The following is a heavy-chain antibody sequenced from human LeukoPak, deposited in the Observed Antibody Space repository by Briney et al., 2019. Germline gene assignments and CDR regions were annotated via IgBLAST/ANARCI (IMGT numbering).Heavy chain of an antibody. V-gene: IGHV1-2*02. CDR2: ISPNGGVT. CDR3: ASLKDGYNFHH. D-gene: IGHD5-24*01. J-gene: IGHJ4*02. Sequence: AAVKVSCKTSVYTFTNYFLHWVRQAPGQGIDWMGWISPNGGVTKYTQNFQGRVTMTRDTSIRTAYMEVTSLTSDDTAVYYCASLKDGYNFHHWGQGTLVTVSS. CDR1: VYTFTNYF.